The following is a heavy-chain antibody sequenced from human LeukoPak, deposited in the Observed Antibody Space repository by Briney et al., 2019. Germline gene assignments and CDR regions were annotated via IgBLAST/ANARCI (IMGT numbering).Heavy chain of an antibody. V-gene: IGHV4-34*01. Sequence: SETLSLTCAVYGGSFSGYYWSWIRQPPGKGLEWIGEINHSGSTNHNPSLKSRVTISVDTSENQFSLKLSSVTAADTAVYYCARGTIVGARFDYWGQGTLVTVSS. CDR2: INHSGST. J-gene: IGHJ4*02. CDR1: GGSFSGYY. CDR3: ARGTIVGARFDY. D-gene: IGHD1-26*01.